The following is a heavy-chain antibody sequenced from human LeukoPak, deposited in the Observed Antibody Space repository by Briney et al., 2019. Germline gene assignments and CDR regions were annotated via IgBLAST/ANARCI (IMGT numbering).Heavy chain of an antibody. J-gene: IGHJ4*02. CDR3: ARVNDFWSGLYYFDY. CDR1: GGSISSSSYY. CDR2: ICCSGST. D-gene: IGHD3-3*01. V-gene: IGHV4-39*07. Sequence: SETLSLTCTVSGGSISSSSYYWGWIRQPPGKGLEWIGSICCSGSTYYNPSLKSRVTISVDTSKNQSSLRLRSVTAADTAVYYCARVNDFWSGLYYFDYWGQGTLVTVSS.